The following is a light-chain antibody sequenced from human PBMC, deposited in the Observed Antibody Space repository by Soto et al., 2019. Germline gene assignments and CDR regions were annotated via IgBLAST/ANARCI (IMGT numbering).Light chain of an antibody. CDR3: QQYNSYST. Sequence: DIRMTQSPSTLSASVGDRVTITCRASQSISSWFAWYQQKPWKPPKLLIYDASSLESGVPSRFSGSGSGTEFTLTISSLQPDDFATYYCQQYNSYSTFGQGTKVEIK. CDR1: QSISSW. J-gene: IGKJ1*01. CDR2: DAS. V-gene: IGKV1-5*01.